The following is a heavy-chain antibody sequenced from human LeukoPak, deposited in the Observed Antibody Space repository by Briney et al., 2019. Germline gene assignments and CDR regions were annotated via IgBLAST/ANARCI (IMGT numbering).Heavy chain of an antibody. CDR2: INHSGST. CDR3: TRSGLTGMREYPRADYYYYGMDV. Sequence: SETLSLTCAVYGGSFSGYYWSWIRQPPGKGLEWIGEINHSGSTNYNPSLKSRVIMSVDPSTNQFSLKMTSVTAADTAVYFCTRSGLTGMREYPRADYYYYGMDVWGQGTAVTVSS. J-gene: IGHJ6*01. CDR1: GGSFSGYY. D-gene: IGHD2-2*02. V-gene: IGHV4-34*01.